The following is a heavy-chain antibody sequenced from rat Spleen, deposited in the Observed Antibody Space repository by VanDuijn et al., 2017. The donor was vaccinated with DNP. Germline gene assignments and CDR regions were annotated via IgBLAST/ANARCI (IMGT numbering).Heavy chain of an antibody. CDR3: ARRRLPYWYFDF. CDR2: INMGSGGT. J-gene: IGHJ1*01. Sequence: QVQLQQSGAELARPGSSVKISCKASGYTFTRYYIGWIKQTTRQGLEFIGYINMGSGGTYYNEKFSGKATLTVDTSSNTAFMQISSLTPDDSAVYYCARRRLPYWYFDFWGPGTMVTVSS. D-gene: IGHD1-4*01. V-gene: IGHV1-43*01. CDR1: GYTFTRYY.